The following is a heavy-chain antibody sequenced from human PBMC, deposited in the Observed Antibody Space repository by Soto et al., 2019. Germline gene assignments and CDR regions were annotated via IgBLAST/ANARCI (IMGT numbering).Heavy chain of an antibody. CDR1: GGTFSSYA. J-gene: IGHJ4*02. D-gene: IGHD2-15*01. CDR3: ASRYCSGGSCYSLSPRYGRDFDY. Sequence: SVKVSCKASGGTFSSYAISWVRQAPGQGLEWMGGIIPIFGTANYAQMFQGGVTITADESTSTAYMELSSLRSEDTAVYYCASRYCSGGSCYSLSPRYGRDFDYWGQGTLVTVSS. V-gene: IGHV1-69*13. CDR2: IIPIFGTA.